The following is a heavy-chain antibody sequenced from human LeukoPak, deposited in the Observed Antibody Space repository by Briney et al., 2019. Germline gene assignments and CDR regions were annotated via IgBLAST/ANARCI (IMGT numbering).Heavy chain of an antibody. V-gene: IGHV3-9*01. D-gene: IGHD3-22*01. CDR2: ISWNSGSI. CDR3: AKDMGRYYDSSGSTSDY. J-gene: IGHJ4*02. Sequence: PGGSLRLSCAASGFTFDDYAMHWVRQAPGKGLEWVSGISWNSGSIGYADSVKGRFTISRDNAKNSLYLQMNSLRAEDTALYYCAKDMGRYYDSSGSTSDYWGQGTLVTVSS. CDR1: GFTFDDYA.